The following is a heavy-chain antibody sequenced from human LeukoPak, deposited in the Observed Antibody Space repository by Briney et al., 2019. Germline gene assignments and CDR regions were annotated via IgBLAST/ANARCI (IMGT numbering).Heavy chain of an antibody. J-gene: IGHJ4*02. Sequence: SETLSLTCTVSGGSISSYYWSWIRQPPGKGLERIGYIYYSGSTNYNPSLKSRVTISVDTSKNQFSLKLNSVTAADTAVYYCAGYRYCTSTSCYMYFDYWGQGTLVTVSS. V-gene: IGHV4-59*01. CDR3: AGYRYCTSTSCYMYFDY. CDR2: IYYSGST. CDR1: GGSISSYY. D-gene: IGHD2-2*02.